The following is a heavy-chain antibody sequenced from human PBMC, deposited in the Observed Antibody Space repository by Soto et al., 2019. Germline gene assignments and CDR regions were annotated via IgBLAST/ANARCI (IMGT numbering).Heavy chain of an antibody. Sequence: PSETLSLTCTVSGGSISSSSYYWGWIRQPPGKGLEWIGSIYYSGSTYYNPSLKSRVTISVDTSKNQFSLKLSSVTAADTAVYYCATQNTTMVRGVIKYWGQGTLVTVSS. J-gene: IGHJ4*02. V-gene: IGHV4-39*01. CDR1: GGSISSSSYY. D-gene: IGHD3-10*01. CDR2: IYYSGST. CDR3: ATQNTTMVRGVIKY.